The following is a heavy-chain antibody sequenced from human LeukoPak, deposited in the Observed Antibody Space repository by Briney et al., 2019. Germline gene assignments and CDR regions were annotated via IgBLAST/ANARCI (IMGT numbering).Heavy chain of an antibody. D-gene: IGHD5-12*01. J-gene: IGHJ3*02. CDR1: GYTFTYRY. CDR3: ARSPFSGDDDAFDI. V-gene: IGHV1-45*02. CDR2: IKPFNGNT. Sequence: ASVTVSCKASGYTFTYRYLHWVRQAPGQEVEWMGWIKPFNGNTNYAQQFQDRVTITRDRSGNTVYMELNSLRFEDTAMYYCARSPFSGDDDAFDIWGQGTMVTVSS.